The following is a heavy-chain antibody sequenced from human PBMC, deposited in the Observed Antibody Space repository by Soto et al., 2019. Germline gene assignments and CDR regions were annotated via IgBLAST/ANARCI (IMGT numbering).Heavy chain of an antibody. J-gene: IGHJ4*02. D-gene: IGHD3-22*01. Sequence: SSVKVSCKASGYTFSTYGIIWVRQAPGQGLEWMGWINAYNGNTNYAQKLQGRVTMTTDTSTNTAYMELRSLRSDDTAVYYCARVRLNYYDTTGYPYNWGQGTLVTVSS. CDR3: ARVRLNYYDTTGYPYN. CDR2: INAYNGNT. V-gene: IGHV1-18*01. CDR1: GYTFSTYG.